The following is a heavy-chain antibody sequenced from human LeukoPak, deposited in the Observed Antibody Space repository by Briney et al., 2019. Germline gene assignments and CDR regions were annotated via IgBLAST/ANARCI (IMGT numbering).Heavy chain of an antibody. CDR1: GFTVSSNY. Sequence: QAGGSLRLSCAASGFTVSSNYMSWVRQAPGKGLEWVSVIYNSGNTYYAYSVKGGFTISRDNSKNTLYLQMNSLRAEDTAVYYCARLGSTLTTKFAFDIWGQGTMVTVSS. CDR3: ARLGSTLTTKFAFDI. V-gene: IGHV3-66*04. D-gene: IGHD4-17*01. CDR2: IYNSGNT. J-gene: IGHJ3*02.